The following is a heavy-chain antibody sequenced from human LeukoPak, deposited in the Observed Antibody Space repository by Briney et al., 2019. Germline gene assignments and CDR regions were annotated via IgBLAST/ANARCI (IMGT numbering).Heavy chain of an antibody. V-gene: IGHV4-59*01. Sequence: PSETLSLTCAVYGGSFSSYYWSWIRQPPGKGLEWIGYIYYSGSTNYNPSLKSRVTISVDTSKNQFSLKLSSVTAADTAVYYCARSNTRYSSSWYYYYYYMDVWGKGTTVTVSS. CDR1: GGSFSSYY. J-gene: IGHJ6*03. D-gene: IGHD6-13*01. CDR3: ARSNTRYSSSWYYYYYYMDV. CDR2: IYYSGST.